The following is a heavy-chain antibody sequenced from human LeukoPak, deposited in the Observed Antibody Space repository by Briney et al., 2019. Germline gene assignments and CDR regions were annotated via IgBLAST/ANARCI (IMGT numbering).Heavy chain of an antibody. CDR3: ARGLYSHFY. Sequence: GGSLRLSCAASGFSFSTYSMNWVRQAPGKGLEWVANIKQDGSEKYYVDSVKGRFTISRDNAKNSLYLQMNSLRAEDTAVYYCARGLYSHFYWGQGTLVTVSS. V-gene: IGHV3-7*04. D-gene: IGHD5-18*01. J-gene: IGHJ4*02. CDR1: GFSFSTYS. CDR2: IKQDGSEK.